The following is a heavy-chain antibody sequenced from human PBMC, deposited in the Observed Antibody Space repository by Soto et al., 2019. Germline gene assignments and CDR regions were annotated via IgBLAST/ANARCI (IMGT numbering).Heavy chain of an antibody. CDR2: IWYDGSNK. V-gene: IGHV3-33*01. Sequence: QVQLVESGGGVVQPGRSLRLSCAASGFIFSSYGMHWVRQAPGKGLEWVAVIWYDGSNKYYADSVKGRFTISRDNSKNTLYLQMNSLRAEDTAVYYCARVSMTTVTNFDYWGQGTLVTVSS. D-gene: IGHD4-17*01. J-gene: IGHJ4*02. CDR1: GFIFSSYG. CDR3: ARVSMTTVTNFDY.